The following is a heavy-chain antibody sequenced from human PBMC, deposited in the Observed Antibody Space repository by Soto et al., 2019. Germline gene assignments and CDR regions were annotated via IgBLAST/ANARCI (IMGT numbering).Heavy chain of an antibody. V-gene: IGHV1-69*13. CDR2: ILPVSAPP. J-gene: IGHJ4*02. Sequence: ASVKVSCKASAGTLNNYAINWVRQAPGQGLEWVGGILPVSAPPDYAQKFQGRVSITADHSTGTVYMELSRLKSDDTAVYFCATDSNYDVSNSFWGQGTLVTVSS. CDR3: ATDSNYDVSNSF. D-gene: IGHD3-3*01. CDR1: AGTLNNYA.